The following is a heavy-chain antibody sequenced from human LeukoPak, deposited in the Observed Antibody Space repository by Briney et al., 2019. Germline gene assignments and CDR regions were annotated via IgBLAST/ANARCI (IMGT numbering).Heavy chain of an antibody. CDR1: GFTFGDYA. CDR2: IKSKTDGGTT. V-gene: IGHV3-15*01. J-gene: IGHJ4*02. Sequence: GGSLRLSCTTSGFTFGDYAMNWVRQAPGKGLEWVGRIKSKTDGGTTDYAAPVKGRFTISRDDSKNTLYLQMNSLKTEDTAVYYCTTFILDRSSFGYWGQGTLVTVSS. D-gene: IGHD6-6*01. CDR3: TTFILDRSSFGY.